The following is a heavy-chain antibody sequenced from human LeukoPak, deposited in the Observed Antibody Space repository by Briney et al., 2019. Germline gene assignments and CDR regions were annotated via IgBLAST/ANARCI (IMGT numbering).Heavy chain of an antibody. Sequence: SETLSLTCAVYGGPFSGYYWSWIRQPPGRGLEWIGEINHSGSTNYNPSLKSRVTISVDTSKNQLSLKLTSVTAADTAVYSCARGRPTRITIVRVVIRSGSNWFDLLVGGTLVSASS. CDR2: INHSGST. V-gene: IGHV4-34*01. CDR3: ARGRPTRITIVRVVIRSGSNWFDL. J-gene: IGHJ5*02. CDR1: GGPFSGYY. D-gene: IGHD3-3*01.